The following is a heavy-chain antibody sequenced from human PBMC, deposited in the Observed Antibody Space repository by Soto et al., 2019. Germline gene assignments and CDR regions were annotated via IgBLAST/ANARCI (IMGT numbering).Heavy chain of an antibody. CDR2: INPSGGST. J-gene: IGHJ3*02. CDR3: AKDGEVTMIVVVVSAFDI. CDR1: GYTFTNYY. Sequence: ASVKVSCKASGYTFTNYYMHWVRQAPGQGLEWMGMINPSGGSTSYAQKFQGRVTMTRDSSTTTVYMDLSSLRFEDTAVYYCAKDGEVTMIVVVVSAFDIWGQGTMVTVSS. V-gene: IGHV1-46*01. D-gene: IGHD3-22*01.